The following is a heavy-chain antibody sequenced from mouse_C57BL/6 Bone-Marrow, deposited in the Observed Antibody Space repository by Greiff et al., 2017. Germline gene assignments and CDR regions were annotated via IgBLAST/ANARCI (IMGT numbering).Heavy chain of an antibody. D-gene: IGHD6-1*01. J-gene: IGHJ3*01. CDR3: AREDIYHNPAWFAY. CDR1: GFTFSDYG. Sequence: EVMLVESGGGLVKPGGSLKLSCAASGFTFSDYGMHWVRQAPEKGLEWVAYISNGSSTIYYADTVKGRFTLSRDNAKNTLFLQITSLRSEDTAMYYCAREDIYHNPAWFAYWGQGTLVTVSA. CDR2: ISNGSSTI. V-gene: IGHV5-17*01.